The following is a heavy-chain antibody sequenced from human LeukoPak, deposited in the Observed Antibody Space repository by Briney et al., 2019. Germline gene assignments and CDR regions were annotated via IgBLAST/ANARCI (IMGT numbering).Heavy chain of an antibody. CDR1: GGSISSYY. CDR3: ARHGFIVVPAAAYYFDY. CDR2: IYTSGST. D-gene: IGHD2-2*01. J-gene: IGHJ4*02. V-gene: IGHV4-4*09. Sequence: SETLSLTCTVSGGSISSYYWSWIRQPPGKGLEWIGYIYTSGSTNYNPSLKSRVTISVDTSKNQFSLKLSSVTAADTAVYYCARHGFIVVPAAAYYFDYWGQGNLVTVSS.